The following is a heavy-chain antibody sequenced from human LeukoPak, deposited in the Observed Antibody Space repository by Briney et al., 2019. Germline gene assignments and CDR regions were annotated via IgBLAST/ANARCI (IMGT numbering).Heavy chain of an antibody. CDR2: ISGSGGST. J-gene: IGHJ1*01. D-gene: IGHD5/OR15-5a*01. V-gene: IGHV3-23*01. CDR3: AKILSVHMAPEYFQH. Sequence: GGSLRLSCAASGFTFSSYAMSWVRQAPGKGLEWVSAISGSGGSTYYADSVKGRFTISRDNSKNTLYLQMNSLRAEDTAVYYCAKILSVHMAPEYFQHWGQGTLVTVSS. CDR1: GFTFSSYA.